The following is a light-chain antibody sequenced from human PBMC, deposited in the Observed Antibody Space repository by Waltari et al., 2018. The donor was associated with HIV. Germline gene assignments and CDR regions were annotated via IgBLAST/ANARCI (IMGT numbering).Light chain of an antibody. CDR2: EVT. Sequence: QSALTQPASVSGSPGQSITISCTGTSTDVGNFNLVSWYQQYPGKAPKLLIYEVTKRPSRASNRFSASKSGNTASLTISGLRAEDEADYYCYSYSDTSSSYVFGTGTKVTVL. CDR3: YSYSDTSSSYV. J-gene: IGLJ1*01. V-gene: IGLV2-23*02. CDR1: STDVGNFNL.